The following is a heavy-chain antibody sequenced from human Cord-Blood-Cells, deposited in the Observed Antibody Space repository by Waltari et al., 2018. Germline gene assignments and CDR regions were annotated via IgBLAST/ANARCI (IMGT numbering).Heavy chain of an antibody. D-gene: IGHD3-3*01. Sequence: GWMNPNSGNTGYAQKFQGRVTMTRNTSISTAYMELSSLRSEDTAMYYCARGRFLEWYHDAFDIWGQGTMVTVSS. J-gene: IGHJ3*02. CDR2: MNPNSGNT. CDR3: ARGRFLEWYHDAFDI. V-gene: IGHV1-8*01.